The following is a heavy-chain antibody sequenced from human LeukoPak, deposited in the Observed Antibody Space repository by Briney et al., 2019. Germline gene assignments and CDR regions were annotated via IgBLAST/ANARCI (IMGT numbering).Heavy chain of an antibody. CDR3: TRGDYYDSSGYYFLFDH. CDR2: IRSKAYGGTT. J-gene: IGHJ4*02. Sequence: PGGSLRLSCTASGFIFGDYAMSWVRQAPGKGLEWVGFIRSKAYGGTTEYAASMKGRFTISRDDSKSIAYLQMNSLKTEDTAVYYCTRGDYYDSSGYYFLFDHWGQGTLVTVSS. V-gene: IGHV3-49*04. CDR1: GFIFGDYA. D-gene: IGHD3-22*01.